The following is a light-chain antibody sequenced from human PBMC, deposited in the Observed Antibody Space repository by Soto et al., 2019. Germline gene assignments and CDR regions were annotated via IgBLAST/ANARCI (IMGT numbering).Light chain of an antibody. CDR2: AVT. V-gene: IGLV2-8*01. Sequence: SALTQAPSASGSPGQSASLSCTGTSSDVGGYHYVSWYQQHPGNAPKLVLYAVTKRPSGVPDRFSGSKSGNTASLTVSGLQAEDEADYYCSSFTGASTIFGTGTKVTVL. CDR3: SSFTGASTI. J-gene: IGLJ1*01. CDR1: SSDVGGYHY.